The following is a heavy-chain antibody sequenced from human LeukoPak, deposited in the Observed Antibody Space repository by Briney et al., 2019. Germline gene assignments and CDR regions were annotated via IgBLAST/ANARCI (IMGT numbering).Heavy chain of an antibody. Sequence: ASVKVSRKASGYTFTSYAMNWVRQAPGQGLEWMGWINTNTGNPTYAQGFTGRFVFSLDTSVSTAYLQISSLKAEDTAVYYCARGVTYYDFWSGFDDYWGQGTLVTVSS. CDR3: ARGVTYYDFWSGFDDY. CDR2: INTNTGNP. J-gene: IGHJ4*02. CDR1: GYTFTSYA. V-gene: IGHV7-4-1*02. D-gene: IGHD3-3*01.